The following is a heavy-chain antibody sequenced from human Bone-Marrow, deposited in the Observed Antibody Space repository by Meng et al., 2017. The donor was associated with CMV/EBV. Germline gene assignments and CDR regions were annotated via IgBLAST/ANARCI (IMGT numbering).Heavy chain of an antibody. D-gene: IGHD2-2*01. CDR1: GGSISSYY. J-gene: IGHJ6*02. V-gene: IGHV4-59*01. CDR3: ARRIGYCSSTSCFYYYYGMDV. CDR2: IYYSGST. Sequence: SETLSFTCTVSGGSISSYYWSWIRQPPGKGLEWIGYIYYSGSTNYNPSLKSRVTISVDTSKNQFSLKLSSVTAADTAVYYCARRIGYCSSTSCFYYYYGMDVWGQGTTVTVSS.